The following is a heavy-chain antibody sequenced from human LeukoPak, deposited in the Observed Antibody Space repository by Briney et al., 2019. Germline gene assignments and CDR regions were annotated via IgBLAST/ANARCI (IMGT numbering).Heavy chain of an antibody. D-gene: IGHD1-26*01. CDR1: GGSISSYY. Sequence: SETLSLTCTVSGGSISSYYWSWIRQPAGKGLEWIGRIDISGSTNDNPSLKSRVTMSVDTSKNQFSLKLSSVTAADTAVYYCARAGIGGGRNWFDPWGQGTLVTVSS. J-gene: IGHJ5*02. CDR2: IDISGST. V-gene: IGHV4-4*07. CDR3: ARAGIGGGRNWFDP.